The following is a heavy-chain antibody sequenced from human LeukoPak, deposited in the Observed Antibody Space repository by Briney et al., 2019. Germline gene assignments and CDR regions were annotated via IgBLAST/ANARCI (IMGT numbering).Heavy chain of an antibody. CDR3: ARVRLYYYDSSGPRGYFDY. V-gene: IGHV4-34*01. J-gene: IGHJ4*02. CDR1: GGSFSGYY. Sequence: SETLSLTCDVYGGSFSGYYWSWIRQPPGKGLEWIGEINHSGSTNYNPSLKSRVTISVDTSKNQFSLKLSSVTAADTAVYYCARVRLYYYDSSGPRGYFDYWGQGTLVTVSS. D-gene: IGHD3-22*01. CDR2: INHSGST.